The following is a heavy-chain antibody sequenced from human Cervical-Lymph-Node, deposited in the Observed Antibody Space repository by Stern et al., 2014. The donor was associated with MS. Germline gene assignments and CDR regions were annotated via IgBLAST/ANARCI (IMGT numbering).Heavy chain of an antibody. D-gene: IGHD2-15*01. J-gene: IGHJ4*02. CDR3: ARGRNGFGYDS. Sequence: QVQLVESGPGLVKPSQTLSLTCTVSGGPISSGTYYWSWIRQPAGKGLEWIGRIYTSGSTDYTSSLKSRVTISVDMSKTQLSLRLPHVTAADTAVYYCARGRNGFGYDSWGQGTLATVSP. CDR1: GGPISSGTYY. CDR2: IYTSGST. V-gene: IGHV4-61*02.